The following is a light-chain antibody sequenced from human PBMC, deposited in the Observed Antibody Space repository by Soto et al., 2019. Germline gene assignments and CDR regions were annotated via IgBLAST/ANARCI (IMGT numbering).Light chain of an antibody. CDR1: ALPKQY. CDR2: KDS. V-gene: IGLV3-25*03. J-gene: IGLJ2*01. Sequence: SYELTQPPSVSVSPGQTARITCSGDALPKQYAYWYQQKPSQAPVLVIYKDSERPSGIPERFSGSSSGTTVTLTISGVQAEDEDDYYCQSADSSGTYVVFGGGTQLTVL. CDR3: QSADSSGTYVV.